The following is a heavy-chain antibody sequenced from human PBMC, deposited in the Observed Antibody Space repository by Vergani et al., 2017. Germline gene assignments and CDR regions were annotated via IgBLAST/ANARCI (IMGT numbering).Heavy chain of an antibody. CDR2: ISGSGGST. D-gene: IGHD5-12*01. Sequence: EVQLLESGGDLVQPGGCLRLSCAASGFTFNHHAMNWVRQAPGKGLEWVSGISGSGGSTYYAGSVKGRFTISRASSKNTLYLQMNSLSAGDTAVYYCAKANPRNSGYDYLYYYHAMDVWGQGTTVTVSS. CDR1: GFTFNHHA. CDR3: AKANPRNSGYDYLYYYHAMDV. J-gene: IGHJ6*02. V-gene: IGHV3-23*01.